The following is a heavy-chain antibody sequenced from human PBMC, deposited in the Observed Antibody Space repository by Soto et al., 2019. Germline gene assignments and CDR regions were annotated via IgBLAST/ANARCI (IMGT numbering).Heavy chain of an antibody. Sequence: GSLRLSCAASGFTFSSYAMSWVRQVPGKGLEWVSAISGSGGNTYYADSVKGRFTISRDNSKNTLYLQMNSLRAEDTAVYYCANYNYYDASGPSWGQGTLVTVSS. V-gene: IGHV3-23*01. CDR2: ISGSGGNT. CDR3: ANYNYYDASGPS. CDR1: GFTFSSYA. J-gene: IGHJ5*02. D-gene: IGHD3-22*01.